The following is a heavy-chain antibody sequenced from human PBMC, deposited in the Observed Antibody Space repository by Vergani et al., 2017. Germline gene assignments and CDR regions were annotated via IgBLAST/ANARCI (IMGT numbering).Heavy chain of an antibody. D-gene: IGHD5-18*01. CDR2: IRYDGSNK. CDR3: AKIQLWSYYYYGMDV. J-gene: IGHJ6*02. Sequence: QVQLVESGGGVVQPGRSLRLSCAASGFTFSSYGMHWVRQAPGKGLEWVAFIRYDGSNKYYADSVKGRFTISRDNSKNTLYLQMNSLRAEDTAVYYCAKIQLWSYYYYGMDVWGQGTTVTVSS. V-gene: IGHV3-30*02. CDR1: GFTFSSYG.